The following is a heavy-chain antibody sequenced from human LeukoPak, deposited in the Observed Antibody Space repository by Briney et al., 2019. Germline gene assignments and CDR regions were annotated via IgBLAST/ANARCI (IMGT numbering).Heavy chain of an antibody. Sequence: GGSLRLSCAASGFTFSSYAMSWVRQAPGKGLEWVSAISGSGGSTYYADSVKGRFTISRDNSKNTLYLQMNSLRAEDTAVYYCACGITGIEALGGGGYWGQGTLVTVSS. CDR3: ACGITGIEALGGGGY. V-gene: IGHV3-23*01. CDR1: GFTFSSYA. CDR2: ISGSGGST. D-gene: IGHD1-14*01. J-gene: IGHJ4*02.